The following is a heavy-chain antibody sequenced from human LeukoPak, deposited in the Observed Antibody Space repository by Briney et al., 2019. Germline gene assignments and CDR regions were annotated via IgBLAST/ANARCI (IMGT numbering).Heavy chain of an antibody. V-gene: IGHV1-3*04. D-gene: IGHD3-22*01. CDR2: INTGNGNT. J-gene: IGHJ1*01. Sequence: AASVTVSCKTSGYTFTNYGMHWVRQAPRQSPEWMGWINTGNGNTKSSQKFQDRVTLTRDTSASTAYMELNSLDSEDTAVYYCARVPLSDASGHYYPRWGQGTLVTVSS. CDR1: GYTFTNYG. CDR3: ARVPLSDASGHYYPR.